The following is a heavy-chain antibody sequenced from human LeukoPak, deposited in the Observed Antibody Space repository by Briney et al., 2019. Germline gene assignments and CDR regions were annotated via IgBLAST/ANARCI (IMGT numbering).Heavy chain of an antibody. CDR3: ARSVSYYDSSGSDAFDI. J-gene: IGHJ3*02. CDR2: INPNSGGT. Sequence: ASVKVSCKASGYTFTGYYMHWVRQAPGQGLEWMGWINPNSGGTNYAQKFQGRVTMTRDTSISTAYMELSRLRSDDTAVYYCARSVSYYDSSGSDAFDIWGHGTMVTVSS. V-gene: IGHV1-2*02. CDR1: GYTFTGYY. D-gene: IGHD3-22*01.